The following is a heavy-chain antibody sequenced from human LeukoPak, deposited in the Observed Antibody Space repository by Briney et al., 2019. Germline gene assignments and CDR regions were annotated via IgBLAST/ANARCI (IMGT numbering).Heavy chain of an antibody. V-gene: IGHV3-33*01. Sequence: GGSLRLSCAASGFIFSSYGMHWVRQAPGKGLEWVAVIWYDGSNKYYADSVKGRFTIPRDNSKNTLYLQMNSLRAEDTAVYYCARDRGIAVAVRYYYGMDVWGQGTTVTVSS. CDR3: ARDRGIAVAVRYYYGMDV. D-gene: IGHD6-19*01. CDR1: GFIFSSYG. CDR2: IWYDGSNK. J-gene: IGHJ6*02.